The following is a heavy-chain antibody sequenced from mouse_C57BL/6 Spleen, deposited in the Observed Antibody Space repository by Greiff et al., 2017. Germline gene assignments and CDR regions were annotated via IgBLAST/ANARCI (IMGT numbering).Heavy chain of an antibody. D-gene: IGHD1-2*01. CDR2: IRNKANGYTT. Sequence: VQLKESGGGLVQPGGSLSLSCAASGFTFTDYYMSWVRQPPGKALEWLGFIRNKANGYTTEYSASVKGRFTISRDNYQSILYLQLNALRAEDSATYYCARYKTTAYYYAMDYWGQGTSVTVSS. CDR1: GFTFTDYY. CDR3: ARYKTTAYYYAMDY. V-gene: IGHV7-3*01. J-gene: IGHJ4*01.